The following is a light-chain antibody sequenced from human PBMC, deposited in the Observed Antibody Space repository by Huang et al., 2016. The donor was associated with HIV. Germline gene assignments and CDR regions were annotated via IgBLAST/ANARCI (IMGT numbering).Light chain of an antibody. Sequence: DIQMTQSPSSLSASVGDRVTITCRASQNINTWLAWYQHKPGKAPELLISTASSLRSGVPSRFSGSGSGTDFTLTISSLQPEDFATYYCQQSNSFPPTFGQGTKLEIK. CDR3: QQSNSFPPT. J-gene: IGKJ2*01. CDR1: QNINTW. CDR2: TAS. V-gene: IGKV1D-12*01.